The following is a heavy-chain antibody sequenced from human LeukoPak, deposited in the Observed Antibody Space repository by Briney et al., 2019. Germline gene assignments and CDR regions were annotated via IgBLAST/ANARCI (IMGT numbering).Heavy chain of an antibody. CDR1: GFTFSSYA. CDR3: ARDRAVYSSGWYPMPY. CDR2: ISYDGSNK. J-gene: IGHJ4*02. Sequence: GGSLRPSCAASGFTFSSYAMSWVRQAPGKGLEWVAVISYDGSNKYYADSVKGRFTISRDNAKNSLYLQMNSLRAEDTAVYYCARDRAVYSSGWYPMPYWGQGTLVTVSS. V-gene: IGHV3-30-3*01. D-gene: IGHD6-19*01.